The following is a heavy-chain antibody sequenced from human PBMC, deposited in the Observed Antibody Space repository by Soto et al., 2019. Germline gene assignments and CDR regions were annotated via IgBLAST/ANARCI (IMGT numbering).Heavy chain of an antibody. D-gene: IGHD2-2*01. J-gene: IGHJ4*02. V-gene: IGHV2-5*01. CDR1: GFSLLSSGVG. CDR3: AHRPPSTSSLD. Sequence: QITLKVSGPTPVQTTQTLMLTCTFSGFSLLSSGVGVAWIRQPPGKALEWLALIYWNDDKRYSPSLKRRLTITKDTSKNQVVLTMTNMDPVDTATYYCAHRPPSTSSLDWGQGTLVTVSS. CDR2: IYWNDDK.